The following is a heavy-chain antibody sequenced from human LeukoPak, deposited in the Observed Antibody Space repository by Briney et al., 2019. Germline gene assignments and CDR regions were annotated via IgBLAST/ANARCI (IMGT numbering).Heavy chain of an antibody. CDR1: GHSFTNNW. CDR2: VYSGDSKT. CDR3: ALTERGRYTYYYAMDV. D-gene: IGHD7-27*01. J-gene: IGHJ6*02. Sequence: GESLKISCEGSGHSFTNNWIGWVRQMPGKGLEWMGIVYSGDSKTKYSPSFQGQVTISADKSISTAFLQWSSLKASDTAIYYCALTERGRYTYYYAMDVWGQGTTVTVSS. V-gene: IGHV5-51*01.